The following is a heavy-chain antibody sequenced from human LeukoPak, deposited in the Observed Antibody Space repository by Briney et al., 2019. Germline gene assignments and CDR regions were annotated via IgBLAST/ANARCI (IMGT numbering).Heavy chain of an antibody. D-gene: IGHD4-17*01. Sequence: PGGSLRLSCAASGLPFNSHWMSWVRQTPGKGLEWVGNMNADGSEIHYVDSVKGRFSISRDNAKNSLYLQMNSLRVEDTAVYYCARDPAYGALDCRGQGTLVTVSS. CDR1: GLPFNSHW. CDR2: MNADGSEI. J-gene: IGHJ4*02. V-gene: IGHV3-7*05. CDR3: ARDPAYGALDC.